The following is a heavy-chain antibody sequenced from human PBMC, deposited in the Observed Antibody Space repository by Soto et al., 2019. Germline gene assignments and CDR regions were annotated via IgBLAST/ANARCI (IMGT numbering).Heavy chain of an antibody. CDR3: ARPGVAYDAFDI. D-gene: IGHD3-3*01. CDR1: GYRLRVYA. Sequence: ASVKVSCKASGYRLRVYALHWVRQAPGQRLEWMAWINNGNGDTIHSQKFQGRVIITRDTSANTVYMELRSLTSEDTAVYYCARPGVAYDAFDIWGQGTMVTVSS. J-gene: IGHJ3*02. V-gene: IGHV1-3*04. CDR2: INNGNGDT.